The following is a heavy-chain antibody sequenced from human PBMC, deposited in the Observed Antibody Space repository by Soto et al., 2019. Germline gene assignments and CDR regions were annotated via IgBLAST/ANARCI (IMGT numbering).Heavy chain of an antibody. V-gene: IGHV3-48*02. D-gene: IGHD6-13*01. CDR3: ARDHGGSTWFVGIYYYFGVDV. CDR1: GFTLSSYT. Sequence: EVQLVESGGGLVQPGGSLRLSCAASGFTLSSYTMNWVRQAPGKGLEWVSYISGSSDTIYYADSVKGRFTISRDNAKNSLYLQMDSLRDEDTAVYYCARDHGGSTWFVGIYYYFGVDVWGQGTPVTVSS. CDR2: ISGSSDTI. J-gene: IGHJ6*02.